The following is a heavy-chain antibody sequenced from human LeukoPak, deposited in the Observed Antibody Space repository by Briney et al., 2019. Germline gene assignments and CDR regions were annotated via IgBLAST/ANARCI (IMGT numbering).Heavy chain of an antibody. Sequence: ASVKVSCKASGYTFTGDYMHWVRQAPGQGLEWMGWINPNSGGTNYAQKFQGRVTMTRDTSISTAYMELSRLRSDDTAVYYCARPVSGDGTAAAQFDYWGQGTLSPSPQ. V-gene: IGHV1-2*02. CDR2: INPNSGGT. D-gene: IGHD6-13*01. CDR1: GYTFTGDY. J-gene: IGHJ4*02. CDR3: ARPVSGDGTAAAQFDY.